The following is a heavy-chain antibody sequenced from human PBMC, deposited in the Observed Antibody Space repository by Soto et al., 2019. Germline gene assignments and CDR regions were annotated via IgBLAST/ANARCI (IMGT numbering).Heavy chain of an antibody. V-gene: IGHV3-23*01. D-gene: IGHD1-26*01. Sequence: EVQLLESGGGLVQPGGSLRLSCAASGFTFSSYAMSWVRQAPGKGLEWVSAISGSGGSTYYADSVKGRFTISRDNSKNTAYLQMNSLRAEDTAVYYCARSRDLVGATYFDYLGQGTLVTVSS. CDR3: ARSRDLVGATYFDY. J-gene: IGHJ4*02. CDR1: GFTFSSYA. CDR2: ISGSGGST.